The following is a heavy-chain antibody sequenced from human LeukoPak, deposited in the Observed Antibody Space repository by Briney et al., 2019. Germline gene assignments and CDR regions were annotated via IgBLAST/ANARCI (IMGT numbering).Heavy chain of an antibody. V-gene: IGHV3-11*04. CDR3: ARDFPSYYYDSSGYYDAFDI. D-gene: IGHD3-22*01. Sequence: PGGSLRHACAASGFTFSDYYMSWICQAPGEGLEWVSYISSSGSTIYYADSVKGRFTISRDNAKNSLYLQMNSLRAEDTAVYYCARDFPSYYYDSSGYYDAFDIWGQGPMDTVSS. CDR2: ISSSGSTI. CDR1: GFTFSDYY. J-gene: IGHJ3*02.